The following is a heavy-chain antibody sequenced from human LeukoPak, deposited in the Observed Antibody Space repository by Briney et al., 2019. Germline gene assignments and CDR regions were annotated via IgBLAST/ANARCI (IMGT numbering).Heavy chain of an antibody. CDR1: GASISSNRYY. D-gene: IGHD2-15*01. Sequence: PSGTLSLTCTVSGASISSNRYYWGWIRQPPGKGLEWIGSIYYSENTYYNPSLESRVTIPIDTSKNQFSLNLTSVTAADTAVYYCARHSVSEDWFDPWGQGTLVTFSS. CDR2: IYYSENT. CDR3: ARHSVSEDWFDP. V-gene: IGHV4-39*01. J-gene: IGHJ5*02.